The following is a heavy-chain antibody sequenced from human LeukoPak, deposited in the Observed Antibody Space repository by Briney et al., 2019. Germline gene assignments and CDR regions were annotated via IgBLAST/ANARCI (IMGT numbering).Heavy chain of an antibody. CDR2: IYYSGST. CDR3: SRKKLFQMVRIDY. Sequence: PSETLSLTCTVSGGSISSYYWSWIRQPPGKGLEWIGYIYYSGSTNYNPSLKSRVTISLDTSKNQSAPTLSSATAADPAGYHCSRKKLFQMVRIDYWGQGTLVTVSS. V-gene: IGHV4-59*01. CDR1: GGSISSYY. D-gene: IGHD2-8*01. J-gene: IGHJ4*02.